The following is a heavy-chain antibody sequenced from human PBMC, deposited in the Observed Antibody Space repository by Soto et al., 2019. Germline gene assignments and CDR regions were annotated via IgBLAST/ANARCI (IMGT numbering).Heavy chain of an antibody. CDR2: ISGSAGST. Sequence: EVQLLESGGGLVQPGVSLRLSCAASGFTFSSYAMSWVRQAPGKGLEWVSAISGSAGSTYYADSVKGRLTISRDNSKNTLYLQMNSLRAEDTAVFYCTKDLWPYLPAGGEFDSWGQGTLVTVSS. V-gene: IGHV3-23*01. J-gene: IGHJ4*02. D-gene: IGHD3-16*01. CDR1: GFTFSSYA. CDR3: TKDLWPYLPAGGEFDS.